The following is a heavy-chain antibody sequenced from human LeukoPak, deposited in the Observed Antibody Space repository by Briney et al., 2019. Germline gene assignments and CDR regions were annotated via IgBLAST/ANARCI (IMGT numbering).Heavy chain of an antibody. V-gene: IGHV4-39*07. Sequence: SETLSLTCTVSGGSISSSSYYWGWIRQPPGKGLEWIGSIYHSGSTYYNPSLKSRVTISVDTSKNQFSLKLSSVTAADTAVYYCARLGYDFSYWGQGTLVTVSS. J-gene: IGHJ4*02. CDR1: GGSISSSSYY. D-gene: IGHD3-3*01. CDR2: IYHSGST. CDR3: ARLGYDFSY.